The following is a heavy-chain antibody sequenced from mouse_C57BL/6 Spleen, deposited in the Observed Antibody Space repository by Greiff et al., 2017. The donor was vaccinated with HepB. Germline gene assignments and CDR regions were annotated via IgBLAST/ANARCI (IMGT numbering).Heavy chain of an antibody. CDR2: ISSGSSTI. V-gene: IGHV5-17*01. CDR3: ARGRRTGYFDV. J-gene: IGHJ1*03. Sequence: EVMLVESGGGLVKPGGSLKLSCAASGFTFSDYGMHWVRQAPEKGLEWVAYISSGSSTIYYADTVKGRFTISRDNAKNTLFLQMTSLRSEDTAMYYCARGRRTGYFDVWGTRTTVTVSS. CDR1: GFTFSDYG.